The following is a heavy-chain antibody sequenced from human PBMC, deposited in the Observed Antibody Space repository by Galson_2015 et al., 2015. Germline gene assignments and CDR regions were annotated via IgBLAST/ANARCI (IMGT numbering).Heavy chain of an antibody. CDR2: IGNNGKII. Sequence: SLRLSCAASGFTFNRYEMNWVRQAPGKGLEWVSYIGNNGKIIYYAESVKGRFTISRDNAKNSLYLQMNSLRDEDTAVYYCARDYSGYDSAHCFDYWGPGAQVTVSS. V-gene: IGHV3-48*03. D-gene: IGHD5-12*01. CDR1: GFTFNRYE. CDR3: ARDYSGYDSAHCFDY. J-gene: IGHJ4*01.